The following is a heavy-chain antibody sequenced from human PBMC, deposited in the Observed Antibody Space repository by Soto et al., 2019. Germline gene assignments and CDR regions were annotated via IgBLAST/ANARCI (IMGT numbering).Heavy chain of an antibody. D-gene: IGHD2-2*02. CDR3: ARVAYTYGWIYDY. V-gene: IGHV3-7*01. Sequence: QTGGSLRLSCAASGFTFSNYWMSWVRQAPGKGLQWVVNIKQDGSEKYYMDSVRGRFTVSRDNAKNSLCLQMNSLRAEDTAVYFCARVAYTYGWIYDYWGQGSLVTVSS. CDR1: GFTFSNYW. CDR2: IKQDGSEK. J-gene: IGHJ4*01.